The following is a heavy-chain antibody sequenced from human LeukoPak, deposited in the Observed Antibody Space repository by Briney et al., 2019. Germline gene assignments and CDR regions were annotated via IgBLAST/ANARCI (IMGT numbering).Heavy chain of an antibody. CDR2: IKGKTDGGTT. CDR3: TTASVGATSVGAFDI. V-gene: IGHV3-15*01. D-gene: IGHD1-26*01. J-gene: IGHJ3*02. Sequence: GGSLRLSCAASGFIFRNAWMSWVRQAPGKGLEWVGHIKGKTDGGTTGYTAPVKGRFTISRDDSKNTVYLQMNSLKIEDTAVYYCTTASVGATSVGAFDIWGQGTMVTVSS. CDR1: GFIFRNAW.